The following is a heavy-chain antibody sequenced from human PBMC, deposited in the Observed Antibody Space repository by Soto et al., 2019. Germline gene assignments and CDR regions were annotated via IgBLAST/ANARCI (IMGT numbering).Heavy chain of an antibody. CDR3: ARGRLVEYSSSSGGVYSYSYGMDV. V-gene: IGHV4-59*01. Sequence: SETLSLTCTVSGGSISSYYWSWIRQPPGKGLEWIGYIYYSGSTNYNPSLKSRVTISVDTSKNQFSLKLSSVTAADTAVYYCARGRLVEYSSSSGGVYSYSYGMDVWGQGTTVTVS. D-gene: IGHD6-6*01. CDR2: IYYSGST. J-gene: IGHJ6*02. CDR1: GGSISSYY.